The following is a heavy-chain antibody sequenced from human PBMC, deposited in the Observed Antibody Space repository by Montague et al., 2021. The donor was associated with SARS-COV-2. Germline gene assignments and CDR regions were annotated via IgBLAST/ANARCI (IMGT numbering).Heavy chain of an antibody. CDR1: GGSISNGGYY. D-gene: IGHD3-3*01. CDR3: SLRSRFTISINTSKNQFFLRVASVTAADTAVYYCARVPNGRHDN. V-gene: IGHV4-39*01. Sequence: SETLSLTCTVSGGSISNGGYYWGWIRQPPGEGLEWIGSISYSGTTYYKPSLNSRVWAWIRQPPGKGLEWIASIFYKGNTYYNPSLRSRFTISINTSKNQFFLRVASVTAADTAVYYCARVPNGRHDNWGPGALVTVSS. J-gene: IGHJ4*02. CDR2: ISYSGTT.